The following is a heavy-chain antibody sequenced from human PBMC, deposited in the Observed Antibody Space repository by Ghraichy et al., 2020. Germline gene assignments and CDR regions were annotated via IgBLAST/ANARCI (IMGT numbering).Heavy chain of an antibody. D-gene: IGHD1-26*01. CDR3: AKGKGSGSYVNWSFNI. CDR2: ISGSGGSI. Sequence: GGSLRLSCAVSGLTFSNFAMAWVRQAPGKGLEWVSTISGSGGSIWYADSGKGRFIISRDNSRSTFYLQMNILRAEDTAVYYCAKGKGSGSYVNWSFNIWGRGTPVTVSP. J-gene: IGHJ2*01. V-gene: IGHV3-23*01. CDR1: GLTFSNFA.